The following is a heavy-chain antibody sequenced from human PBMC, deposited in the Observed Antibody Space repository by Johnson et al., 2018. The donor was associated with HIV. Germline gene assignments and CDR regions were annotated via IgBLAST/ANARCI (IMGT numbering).Heavy chain of an antibody. Sequence: VQLVESGGVVVQPGGSLRLSCAASGFNFDDYAMHWVRQAPGNGLEWVSLIRWDGAITSYVDSVKGRFTISRNNSRNSLYLQMKSLRFEDTALYYCARAEIYEGRVGDFAFDIWGRGTMVTVSS. CDR3: ARAEIYEGRVGDFAFDI. CDR2: IRWDGAIT. J-gene: IGHJ3*02. V-gene: IGHV3-43D*03. CDR1: GFNFDDYA. D-gene: IGHD3-10*01.